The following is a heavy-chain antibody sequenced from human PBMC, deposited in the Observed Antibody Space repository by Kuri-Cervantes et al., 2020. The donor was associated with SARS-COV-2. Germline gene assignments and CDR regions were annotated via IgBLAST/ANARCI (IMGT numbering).Heavy chain of an antibody. CDR3: TTEEIVVVPAARIGDYYYYYYGMDV. CDR1: GFTFSNAR. V-gene: IGHV3-15*01. Sequence: GESLKISCAASGFTFSNARMSWVRQAPGKGLEWVGRIKSKTDGGTTDYAAPVKGRFTISRDDSKNTLYLQMNSLKTEDTAVYYCTTEEIVVVPAARIGDYYYYYYGMDVWGQGTTVTVSS. CDR2: IKSKTDGGTT. J-gene: IGHJ6*02. D-gene: IGHD2-2*01.